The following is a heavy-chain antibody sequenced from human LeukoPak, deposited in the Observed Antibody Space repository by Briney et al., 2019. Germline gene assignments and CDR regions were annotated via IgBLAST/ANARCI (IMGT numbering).Heavy chain of an antibody. V-gene: IGHV4-59*12. CDR3: ARDRRAFDI. CDR1: GGAITNYY. J-gene: IGHJ3*02. CDR2: IYYSGST. Sequence: SETLSLTCGVSGGAITNYYWNWIRQAPGKGLEWLGYIYYSGSTYYNPSLKSRVTISVDTSKNQFSLKLSSVTAADTAVYYCARDRRAFDIWGQGTMVTVSS.